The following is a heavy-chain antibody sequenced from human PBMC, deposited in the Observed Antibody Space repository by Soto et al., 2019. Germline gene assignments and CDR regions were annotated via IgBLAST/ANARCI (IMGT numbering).Heavy chain of an antibody. CDR2: INHSGST. CDR1: GGSFSGYY. D-gene: IGHD5-18*01. V-gene: IGHV4-34*01. Sequence: ASETLSLTYAVYGGSFSGYYWSWIRQPPGKGLEWIGEINHSGSTNYNPSLKSRVTISVDTSKNQFSLKLSSVTAADTAVYYCARVPPEFTKRGYDY. CDR3: ARVPPEFTKRGYDY. J-gene: IGHJ4*01.